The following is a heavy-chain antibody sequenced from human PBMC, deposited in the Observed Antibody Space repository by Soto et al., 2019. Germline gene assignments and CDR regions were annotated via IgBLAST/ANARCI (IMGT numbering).Heavy chain of an antibody. Sequence: GGSLILSCAASGFTFSSYAMHWVRQAPGKGLEWVAVISYDGSNKYYADSVKGRFTISRDNSKNTLYLQMNSLRAEDTAVYYCARDVRTGYYYYYGMDVWGQGTTVTVSS. CDR3: ARDVRTGYYYYYGMDV. V-gene: IGHV3-30-3*01. CDR1: GFTFSSYA. D-gene: IGHD2-2*01. CDR2: ISYDGSNK. J-gene: IGHJ6*02.